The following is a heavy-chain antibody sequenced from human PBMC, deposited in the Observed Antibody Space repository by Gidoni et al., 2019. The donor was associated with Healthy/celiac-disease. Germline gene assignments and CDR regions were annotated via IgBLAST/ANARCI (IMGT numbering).Heavy chain of an antibody. CDR2: INAGNGNT. CDR1: GYTFTSYA. D-gene: IGHD3-22*01. J-gene: IGHJ4*02. Sequence: QVQLVQSGAEVKKPGASVKVSCKASGYTFTSYAMHWVRQAPGQRLEWMGWINAGNGNTKYSQKFQGRVTITRDTSASTAYMELSSLRSEDTAVYYCASYPDAYYDSSGYRYWGQGTLVTVSS. V-gene: IGHV1-3*01. CDR3: ASYPDAYYDSSGYRY.